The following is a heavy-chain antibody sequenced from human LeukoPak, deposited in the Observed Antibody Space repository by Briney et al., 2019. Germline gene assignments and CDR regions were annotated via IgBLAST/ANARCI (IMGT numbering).Heavy chain of an antibody. Sequence: GGSLRLSCAASGFTFSSYAMHWVRQAPGKGLEYVSAISSNGGSTYYANSVKGRFAISRDNAKNSLYLQMNSLKTEDTAVYYCTTDSDNPDYWGQGTLVTVSS. CDR1: GFTFSSYA. J-gene: IGHJ4*02. CDR2: ISSNGGST. D-gene: IGHD1-1*01. V-gene: IGHV3-64*01. CDR3: TTDSDNPDY.